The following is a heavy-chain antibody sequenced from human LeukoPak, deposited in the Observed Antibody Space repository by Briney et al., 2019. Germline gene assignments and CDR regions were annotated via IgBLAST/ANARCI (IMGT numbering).Heavy chain of an antibody. Sequence: GGSLRLSCAASGFTFSSYSMNWVRQAPGKGLEWVSSISSSSSYIYYADSVKGRFTISRDNAKNSLYLQMNSLRAADTAVYYCARGSFTLRDGDYETGDYWGQGTLVTVSS. CDR2: ISSSSSYI. V-gene: IGHV3-21*01. CDR1: GFTFSSYS. J-gene: IGHJ4*02. D-gene: IGHD4-17*01. CDR3: ARGSFTLRDGDYETGDY.